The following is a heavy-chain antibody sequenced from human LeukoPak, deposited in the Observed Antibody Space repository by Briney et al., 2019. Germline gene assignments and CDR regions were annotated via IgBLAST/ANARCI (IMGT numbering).Heavy chain of an antibody. Sequence: ASVKVSCKASGYTFTDYYIHWVRQAPGQGLEWMGRINPNSGGTNYAQRFQGRVTMTRDTSISTAYMELSRLRSDDTAVYYCARARGNYDLYYYYMDVWGKGTTVTVSS. D-gene: IGHD1-7*01. CDR1: GYTFTDYY. J-gene: IGHJ6*03. CDR3: ARARGNYDLYYYYMDV. CDR2: INPNSGGT. V-gene: IGHV1-2*06.